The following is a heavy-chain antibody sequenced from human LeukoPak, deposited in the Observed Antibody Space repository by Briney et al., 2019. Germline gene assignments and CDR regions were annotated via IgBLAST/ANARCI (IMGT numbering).Heavy chain of an antibody. Sequence: PGGSLRLSCAASGFTFSIYAMNWVRQTPGKGLEWVSYISYNSETAHYADSVRGRFTISRDNAKNLLYLQMNSLRAEDTAVYYCTRSGDGAFDTWGQGTMVTVSS. J-gene: IGHJ3*02. V-gene: IGHV3-48*04. D-gene: IGHD5-24*01. CDR2: ISYNSETA. CDR3: TRSGDGAFDT. CDR1: GFTFSIYA.